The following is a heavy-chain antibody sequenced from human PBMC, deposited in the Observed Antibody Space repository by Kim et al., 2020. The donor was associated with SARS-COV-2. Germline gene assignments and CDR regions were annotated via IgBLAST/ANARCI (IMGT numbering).Heavy chain of an antibody. CDR2: ISEGGGST. CDR1: GFTFRHYA. D-gene: IGHD1-26*01. CDR3: SKGKILGASTPEAFDY. Sequence: GGSLRLSCAAAGFTFRHYAMSWVRQAPGMGLEWVSHISEGGGSTFYADSVEGRFTISRDDSKNTLYLHMDSLRGEDTATYYCSKGKILGASTPEAFDYWGLGTLVPVSS. V-gene: IGHV3-23*01. J-gene: IGHJ4*02.